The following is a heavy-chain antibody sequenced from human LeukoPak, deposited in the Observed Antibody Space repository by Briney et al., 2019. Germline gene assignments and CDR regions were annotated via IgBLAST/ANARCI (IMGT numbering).Heavy chain of an antibody. CDR2: IYYSGDT. CDR3: AGGALTGYSIGAFDI. J-gene: IGHJ3*02. D-gene: IGHD3-9*01. Sequence: PSETLSLTCTVSGGSISSSRYYWGWIRQPPGKGLEWIGTIYYSGDTYYNPSLKSRVTLSVDTSKNQFSLKLSSVTAADTAVHYCAGGALTGYSIGAFDIWGQGTMVTVSS. V-gene: IGHV4-39*07. CDR1: GGSISSSRYY.